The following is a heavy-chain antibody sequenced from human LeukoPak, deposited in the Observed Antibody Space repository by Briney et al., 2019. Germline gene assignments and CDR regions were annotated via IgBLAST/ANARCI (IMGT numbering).Heavy chain of an antibody. CDR3: ARHDSSGGSCYSCGVDY. D-gene: IGHD2-15*01. J-gene: IGHJ4*02. Sequence: GESLKISCKGSGYSFTSYWIGWVRQMPGKGLEWMGIIYPDDSDTRYSPSFQGQVTIAADKSISTAYLQWSSLKASDTALYSCARHDSSGGSCYSCGVDYWGQGTLVTVSS. CDR2: IYPDDSDT. CDR1: GYSFTSYW. V-gene: IGHV5-51*01.